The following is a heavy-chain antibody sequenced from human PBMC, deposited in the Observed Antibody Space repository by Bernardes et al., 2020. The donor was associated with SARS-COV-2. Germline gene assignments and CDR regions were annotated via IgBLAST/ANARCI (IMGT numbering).Heavy chain of an antibody. V-gene: IGHV4-59*01. J-gene: IGHJ4*02. CDR1: GGSISGYY. CDR3: ARGDSSGYLNFAY. Sequence: SETLSLTCTVSGGSISGYYWNWIRQPPGRTLEYIGYIHSSGSTSYNPSLKSRVTISVDTSKNQFSLKLSSVTAADTAVYFCARGDSSGYLNFAYWGQGTLVTVSS. D-gene: IGHD3-22*01. CDR2: IHSSGST.